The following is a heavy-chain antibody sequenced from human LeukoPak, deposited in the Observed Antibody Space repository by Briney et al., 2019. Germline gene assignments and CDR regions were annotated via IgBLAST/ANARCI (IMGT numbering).Heavy chain of an antibody. Sequence: SETLSLTCTVSGGSISSGSYYWSWIRQPAGKGLEWIGRIYTSGSTNYNPSLKSRVTISVDTSKNQFSLKLSSVTAADTAVYYCARDPLGGYYDSSGDYWGQGTLVTVSS. D-gene: IGHD3-22*01. V-gene: IGHV4-61*02. J-gene: IGHJ4*02. CDR2: IYTSGST. CDR3: ARDPLGGYYDSSGDY. CDR1: GGSISSGSYY.